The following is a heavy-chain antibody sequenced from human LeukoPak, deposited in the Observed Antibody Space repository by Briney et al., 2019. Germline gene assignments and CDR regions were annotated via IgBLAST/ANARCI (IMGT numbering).Heavy chain of an antibody. J-gene: IGHJ5*02. Sequence: ASQTLSLTCAVSGGSISSGGYSWSWIRQPPGKGLEWIGYIYHSGSTYYNPSLKSRVTISVDRSKNQFSLKLSSGTAPDTAVYYCARGGPRDYDFWSGYYNNWFDPWGQGTLVTVSS. V-gene: IGHV4-30-2*01. CDR3: ARGGPRDYDFWSGYYNNWFDP. CDR2: IYHSGST. CDR1: GGSISSGGYS. D-gene: IGHD3-3*01.